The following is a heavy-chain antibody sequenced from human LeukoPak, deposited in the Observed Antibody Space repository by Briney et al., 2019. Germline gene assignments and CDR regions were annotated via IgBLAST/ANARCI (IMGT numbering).Heavy chain of an antibody. V-gene: IGHV3-13*01. D-gene: IGHD5/OR15-5a*01. CDR1: GFTFMNYD. J-gene: IGHJ3*02. CDR3: VRGGIQVSGIDAFDI. CDR2: IGIAADT. Sequence: GGALRLSCAASGFTFMNYDMHWVRQFPGRGLEWVSVIGIAADTHYPDSVKGRFTISRETAKNSLYLQMNSLRDGDTAVYYCVRGGIQVSGIDAFDIWGQGTMVTVSS.